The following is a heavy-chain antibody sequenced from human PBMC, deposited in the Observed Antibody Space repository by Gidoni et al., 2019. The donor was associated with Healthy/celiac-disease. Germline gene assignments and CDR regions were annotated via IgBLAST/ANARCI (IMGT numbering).Heavy chain of an antibody. CDR2: VIPIRGIA. CDR3: ASLGSCSGGSCYPNDIYYDYGMDV. D-gene: IGHD2-15*01. CDR1: GGTFSSST. Sequence: QVKLVQCRAEMKKPGSSVKESCKSSGGTFSSSTSSGVRNTPGQGLEWMGRVIPIRGIANYAQKSQGRVTITADNSTSPAYMELSSLRSEDTAVYYCASLGSCSGGSCYPNDIYYDYGMDVWGQGTTVTVSS. J-gene: IGHJ6*02. V-gene: IGHV1-69*02.